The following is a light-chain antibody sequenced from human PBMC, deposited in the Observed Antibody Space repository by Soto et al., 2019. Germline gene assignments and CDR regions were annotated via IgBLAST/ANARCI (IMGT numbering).Light chain of an antibody. CDR1: QTISSY. CDR3: QQSYSSPLT. J-gene: IGKJ3*01. V-gene: IGKV1-39*01. CDR2: AAS. Sequence: DIQMTQSPSSLSASVGDRVTITCRASQTISSYLHWYQQKPGKAPKLLIYAASSLQSGVPSRFSGRGSGTDFTLTISSLQPEDFAPYYCQQSYSSPLTFGPGTKVDIK.